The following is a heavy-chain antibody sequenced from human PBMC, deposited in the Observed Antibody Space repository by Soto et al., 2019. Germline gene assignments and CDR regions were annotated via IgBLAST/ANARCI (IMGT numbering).Heavy chain of an antibody. Sequence: GGSLRLSCGASGFTFVSYGMHWVRQAPGKGLEWVSCISSSSSTIDYADSVKGRFTISRDNAKNSLYLQMNSLRDEDTAVYYCARVLKQLALGGGWFEPWGQGTLVTVSS. CDR2: ISSSSSTI. CDR1: GFTFVSYG. V-gene: IGHV3-48*02. D-gene: IGHD6-6*01. CDR3: ARVLKQLALGGGWFEP. J-gene: IGHJ5*02.